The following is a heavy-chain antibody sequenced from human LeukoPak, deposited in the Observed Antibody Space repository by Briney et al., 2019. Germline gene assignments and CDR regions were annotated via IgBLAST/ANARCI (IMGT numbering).Heavy chain of an antibody. J-gene: IGHJ4*02. CDR1: GFTFDDYT. CDR3: AKGSFYGSGRTYYFDY. D-gene: IGHD3-10*01. CDR2: ISWDGGST. V-gene: IGHV3-43*01. Sequence: PGGSLRLSCAASGFTFDDYTMHWVRQAPGKGLEWVSLISWDGGSTYYADSVKGRFTISRDNSKNSLYLQMNSLRTEDTALYYCAKGSFYGSGRTYYFDYWGQGTLVTVSS.